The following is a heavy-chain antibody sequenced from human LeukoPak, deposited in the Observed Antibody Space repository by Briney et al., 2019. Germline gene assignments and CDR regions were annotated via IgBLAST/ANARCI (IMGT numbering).Heavy chain of an antibody. Sequence: SETLSLTCTVSGGSISSYYWSWLRQPPGKGLEWIGYIYYSGSTNYNPSLKSRVTISVDTSNNQFSLKLSSVTAADTAVYYCASTYNSSPSFDYWGQGTLVTVSS. V-gene: IGHV4-59*08. CDR3: ASTYNSSPSFDY. CDR2: IYYSGST. D-gene: IGHD6-19*01. J-gene: IGHJ4*02. CDR1: GGSISSYY.